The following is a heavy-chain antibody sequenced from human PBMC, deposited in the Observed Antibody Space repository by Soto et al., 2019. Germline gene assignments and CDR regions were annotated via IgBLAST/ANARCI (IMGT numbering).Heavy chain of an antibody. CDR3: AKDQGYCSGGSCYSDPTGYYYYGMDV. CDR1: GFTFSSYA. J-gene: IGHJ6*02. Sequence: GGSLRLSCAASGFTFSSYAMSWVRQAPGKGLEWVSAISGSGGSTYYADSVKGRFTISRDNSKNTLYRQMNSLRAEDTAVYYCAKDQGYCSGGSCYSDPTGYYYYGMDVWGQGTTVTVSS. D-gene: IGHD2-15*01. CDR2: ISGSGGST. V-gene: IGHV3-23*01.